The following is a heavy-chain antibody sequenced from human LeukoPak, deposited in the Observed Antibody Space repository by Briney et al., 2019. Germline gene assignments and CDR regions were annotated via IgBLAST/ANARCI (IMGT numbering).Heavy chain of an antibody. CDR3: AREGYYYGSGSIRYYYGMDV. Sequence: GGSLRLSCAASGFTFSSYWMHWVRQAPGKGLVWVSRINSDGSSTSYADSVKGRFTISRDNAKNTLYLQMNSLRAEDTAVYYCAREGYYYGSGSIRYYYGMDVWGQGTTVTVSS. CDR1: GFTFSSYW. CDR2: INSDGSST. J-gene: IGHJ6*02. V-gene: IGHV3-74*01. D-gene: IGHD3-10*01.